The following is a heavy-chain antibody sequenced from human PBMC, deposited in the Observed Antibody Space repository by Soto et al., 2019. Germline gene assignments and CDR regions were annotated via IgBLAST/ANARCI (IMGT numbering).Heavy chain of an antibody. CDR2: IYYSGNT. D-gene: IGHD5-12*01. CDR1: GDSISSSNYY. J-gene: IGHJ4*02. Sequence: QLQLQESGPGLVKPSETLSLTCTVSGDSISSSNYYWGWIRQPPGKGLEWIGSIYYSGNTYYNPSLKSRVTISVDTSKNQFSLKLSSVTAADTAVYYCARPTTKGATITNFDYWGQGTLVTVSS. V-gene: IGHV4-39*01. CDR3: ARPTTKGATITNFDY.